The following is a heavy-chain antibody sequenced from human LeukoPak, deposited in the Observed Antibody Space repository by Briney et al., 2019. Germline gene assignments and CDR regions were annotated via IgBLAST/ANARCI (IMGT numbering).Heavy chain of an antibody. D-gene: IGHD1-26*01. V-gene: IGHV3-21*01. J-gene: IGHJ4*02. CDR2: ISSSSYI. CDR3: AKDTQNIVGAVDY. Sequence: GGSLRLSCAASGFTFSSYNMNWVRQAPGKWLEWVSCISSSSYIYYADSVKGRFTISRHNAKNSLYLQMNSLRAEDTAVYYCAKDTQNIVGAVDYWGQGTLVTVSS. CDR1: GFTFSSYN.